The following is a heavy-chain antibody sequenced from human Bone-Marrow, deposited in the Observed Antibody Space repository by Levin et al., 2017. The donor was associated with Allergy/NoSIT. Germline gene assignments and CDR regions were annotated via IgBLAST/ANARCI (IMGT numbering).Heavy chain of an antibody. J-gene: IGHJ6*02. Sequence: GESLKISCKASGYTFTSYDINWVRQATGQGLEWMGWMNPNSGNTGYAQKFQGRVTMTRNTSISTAYMELSSLRSEDTAVYYCARGFGYSYGPPCVSYYYGMDVWGQGTTVTVSS. D-gene: IGHD5-18*01. CDR2: MNPNSGNT. CDR1: GYTFTSYD. V-gene: IGHV1-8*01. CDR3: ARGFGYSYGPPCVSYYYGMDV.